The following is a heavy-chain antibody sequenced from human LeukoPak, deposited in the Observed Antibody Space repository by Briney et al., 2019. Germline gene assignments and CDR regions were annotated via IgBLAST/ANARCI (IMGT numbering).Heavy chain of an antibody. CDR3: ARSGGYFDWLPSDY. CDR1: GGTFSSYA. D-gene: IGHD3-9*01. Sequence: ASVKVSCKASGGTFSSYAISWVRQAPGQGLEWMGGIIPIFGTANYAQKFQGRVTITADESTSTAYMELSSLRSEDTAVYYCARSGGYFDWLPSDYWGQGTLVTVSS. CDR2: IIPIFGTA. V-gene: IGHV1-69*13. J-gene: IGHJ4*02.